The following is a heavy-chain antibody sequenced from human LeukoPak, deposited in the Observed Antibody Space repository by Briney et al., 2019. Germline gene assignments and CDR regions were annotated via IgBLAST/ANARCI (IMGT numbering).Heavy chain of an antibody. J-gene: IGHJ4*02. CDR1: GGSISSYY. V-gene: IGHV4-59*08. Sequence: PSETLSLTCTVSGGSISSYYWSWIRQPPGKGLEWIGYIYYSGSTKYNPSLKSRVSISVDTSKNQFSLKLSSVTAADTAVYYCARGAGAGYKLQPFDYWGQGTLVTVSS. CDR2: IYYSGST. D-gene: IGHD5-24*01. CDR3: ARGAGAGYKLQPFDY.